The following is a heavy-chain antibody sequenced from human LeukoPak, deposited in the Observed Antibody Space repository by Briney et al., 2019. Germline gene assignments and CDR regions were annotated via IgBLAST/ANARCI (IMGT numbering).Heavy chain of an antibody. CDR1: GGSFSGYY. J-gene: IGHJ4*02. CDR3: AGHHPRNTVDF. Sequence: TSETLSLTCAVYGGSFSGYYWSWIRQPPGKGLEWIAYISDIGSINYNPSLKSRVTISLDTSKNQFSLKLSSVTAADTAVYYCAGHHPRNTVDFWGQGTLVTVSS. CDR2: ISDIGSI. D-gene: IGHD2/OR15-2a*01. V-gene: IGHV4-59*08.